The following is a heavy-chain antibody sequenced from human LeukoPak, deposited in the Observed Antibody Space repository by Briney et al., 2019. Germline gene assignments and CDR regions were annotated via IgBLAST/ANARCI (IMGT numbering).Heavy chain of an antibody. CDR2: INHSGST. Sequence: PSETLSLTCAVYGGSFSGYYWSWIRQPPGKGLEWIGEINHSGSTNYNPSLKSRVTISVDTSKNQFSLKLSSVTAADTAVYYCARPMVRGVQVPFDYWGQGTLVTVSS. J-gene: IGHJ4*02. V-gene: IGHV4-34*01. CDR1: GGSFSGYY. D-gene: IGHD3-10*01. CDR3: ARPMVRGVQVPFDY.